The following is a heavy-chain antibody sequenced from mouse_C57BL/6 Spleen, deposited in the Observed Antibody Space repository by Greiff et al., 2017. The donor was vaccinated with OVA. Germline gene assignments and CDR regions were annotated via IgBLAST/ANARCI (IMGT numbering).Heavy chain of an antibody. CDR3: ARAWAY. Sequence: EVQLVESGPGLVKPSQSLSLTCSVTGYSITSGYYWNWIRQFPGNKLEWMGYISYDGSNNYNPSLKNRISITRDTSKNQFFLKLNSVTTEDTATYYCARAWAYWGQGTLVTVSA. J-gene: IGHJ3*01. CDR1: GYSITSGYY. CDR2: ISYDGSN. V-gene: IGHV3-6*01.